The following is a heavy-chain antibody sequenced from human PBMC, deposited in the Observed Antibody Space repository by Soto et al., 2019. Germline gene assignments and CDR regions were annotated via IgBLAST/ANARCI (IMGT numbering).Heavy chain of an antibody. Sequence: QVQLQESGPGLVKPSETLSLTCTVTGGSISTYYWSWIRQPPGKGLEWIGHIYYTGNTNYNPSLKSRVTISVDTSTNRFSLRLRSVSAADTAVYYCASAQSFEFHNWFDPWGHGTLVTVSS. CDR1: GGSISTYY. J-gene: IGHJ5*02. CDR2: IYYTGNT. V-gene: IGHV4-59*13. CDR3: ASAQSFEFHNWFDP. D-gene: IGHD3-10*01.